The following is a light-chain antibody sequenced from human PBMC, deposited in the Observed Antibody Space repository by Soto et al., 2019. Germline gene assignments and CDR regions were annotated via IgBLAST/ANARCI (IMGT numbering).Light chain of an antibody. V-gene: IGKV3-15*01. CDR3: QQYNNWPGT. Sequence: EMVMTQSPATLSVSTGERATLSCRASQSVSINLAWYQQKPGQAPRLLIYGAATRAAGIPARFSGRGSGTEFTLTISSLQSEDFGVYYCQQYNNWPGTFGQGTKVDIK. CDR2: GAA. J-gene: IGKJ1*01. CDR1: QSVSIN.